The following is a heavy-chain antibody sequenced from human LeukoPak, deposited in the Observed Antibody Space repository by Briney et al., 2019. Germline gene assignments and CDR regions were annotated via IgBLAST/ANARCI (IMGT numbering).Heavy chain of an antibody. Sequence: PSEALSLTCTVSGESITTHYWTWIRQHPGKGLEWIGYIYYSGSTYYNPSLKSRVTISVDTSKNQFSLKLSSVTAADTAVYYCARDLLNGSEDWGQGTLVTVSS. CDR2: IYYSGST. J-gene: IGHJ4*02. D-gene: IGHD3-10*01. CDR1: GESITTHY. CDR3: ARDLLNGSED. V-gene: IGHV4-31*03.